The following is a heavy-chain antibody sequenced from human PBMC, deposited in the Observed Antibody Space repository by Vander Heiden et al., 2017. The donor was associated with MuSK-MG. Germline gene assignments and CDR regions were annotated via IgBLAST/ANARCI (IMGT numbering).Heavy chain of an antibody. D-gene: IGHD6-13*01. J-gene: IGHJ5*02. CDR1: GYTFSTYG. CDR2: ISGHNGDT. Sequence: QVQLVQSGPEMQQPGASVKVSCKASGYTFSTYGINWVRQAPGKGLGWLGWISGHNGDTKNALRFQGSVTMNRDKATSTVYLGLRSRRSADTAVYYFGRDADGCSWYAPNWGDPW. V-gene: IGHV1-18*01. CDR3: GRDADGCSWYAPNWGDP.